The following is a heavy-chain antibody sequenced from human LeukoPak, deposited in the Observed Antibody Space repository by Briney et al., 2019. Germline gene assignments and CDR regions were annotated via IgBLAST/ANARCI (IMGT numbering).Heavy chain of an antibody. CDR3: AELGITMIGGV. J-gene: IGHJ6*04. V-gene: IGHV3-48*03. D-gene: IGHD3-10*02. Sequence: PAGGSLRLSCAASGFTFSNYWMNWVRQAPGKGLEWVSYISSSGSTIYYADSVKGRFTISRDNAKNSLYLQMNSLRAEDTAVYYCAELGITMIGGVWGKGTTVTISS. CDR2: ISSSGSTI. CDR1: GFTFSNYW.